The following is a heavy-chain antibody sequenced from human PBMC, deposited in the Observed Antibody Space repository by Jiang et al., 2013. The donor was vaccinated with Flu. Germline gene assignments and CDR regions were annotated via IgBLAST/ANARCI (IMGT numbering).Heavy chain of an antibody. CDR2: IYYSGST. CDR1: GGSVSSGSYY. V-gene: IGHV4-61*01. CDR3: ARLIREEYYDILTGYQNLDY. D-gene: IGHD3-9*01. J-gene: IGHJ4*02. Sequence: PGLVKPSETLSLTCTVSGGSVSSGSYYWSWIRQPPGKGLEWIGYIYYSGSTNYNPSLKSRVTISVDTSKNQSSLKLSSVTAADTAVYYCARLIREEYYDILTGYQNLDYWGQGTLVTVSS.